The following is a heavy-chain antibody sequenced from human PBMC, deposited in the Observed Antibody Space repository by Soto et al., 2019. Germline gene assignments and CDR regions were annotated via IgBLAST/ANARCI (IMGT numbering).Heavy chain of an antibody. CDR1: GGSISSGAYS. J-gene: IGHJ4*01. D-gene: IGHD5-18*01. CDR2: LYHGGAT. Sequence: SETLSLTCAVSGGSISSGAYSWSWIRQPPGKGLEWIGYLYHGGATYSNPSLKNRVTISGDWSKNQFSLKLNSVTAADTAVYYCARAFTAMGPFDYSGPGIPVTVSS. V-gene: IGHV4-30-2*01. CDR3: ARAFTAMGPFDY.